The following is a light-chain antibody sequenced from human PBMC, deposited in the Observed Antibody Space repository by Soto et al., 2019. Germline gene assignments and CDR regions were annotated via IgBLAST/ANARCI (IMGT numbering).Light chain of an antibody. CDR1: QSVSSN. CDR3: QQYNNWPPYT. V-gene: IGKV3-15*01. J-gene: IGKJ2*01. CDR2: GAS. Sequence: EIVMTQSPATLSVSPGERATLSCRASQSVSSNLSWYQQKPGQAPRLLIYGASTRATGIPARISGSRSGTEVTLTISSLQSEDFAVYYCQQYNNWPPYTFGQGTKLEIK.